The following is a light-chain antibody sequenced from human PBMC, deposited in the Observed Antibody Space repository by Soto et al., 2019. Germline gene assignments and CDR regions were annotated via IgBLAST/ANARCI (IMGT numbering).Light chain of an antibody. Sequence: EIVLTQSPATLSLSHGERATLSCRASQSVSSYLAWYQQKPGQAPRLLIYDASNRATGIPARFSGSGSGTEFTLTISSLQSEDFAVYYCQQYNNWPLTFGGGTKVDIK. V-gene: IGKV3-11*01. CDR3: QQYNNWPLT. CDR2: DAS. J-gene: IGKJ4*01. CDR1: QSVSSY.